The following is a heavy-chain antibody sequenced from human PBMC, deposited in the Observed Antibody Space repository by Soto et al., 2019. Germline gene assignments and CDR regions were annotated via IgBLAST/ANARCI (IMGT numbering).Heavy chain of an antibody. CDR1: GGSFSSYS. V-gene: IGHV1-69*05. CDR2: IIPIFGTA. D-gene: IGHD3-9*01. CDR3: ATSKQDNLTCYYHSVLDY. J-gene: IGHJ4*02. Sequence: ASVKLSCKASGGSFSSYSISWVRQAPGQGLEWMGGIIPIFGTANYAQKFQGRVTMTRNTSISTAYMELSSLRSEDTAVYYCATSKQDNLTCYYHSVLDYWGQGTPVTVSS.